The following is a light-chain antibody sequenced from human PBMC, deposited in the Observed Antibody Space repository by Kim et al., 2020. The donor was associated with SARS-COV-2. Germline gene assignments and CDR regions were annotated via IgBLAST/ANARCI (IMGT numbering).Light chain of an antibody. CDR3: QQFGSSPLT. V-gene: IGKV3-20*01. CDR2: GAS. Sequence: EIVLTQSPGTLSLSPGERATLSCRASQSISSFLAWYQQRPGQAPRLLLYGASSRAAGIPDRFSGSGSVTDFTLTINRLAPEDFAVYYCQQFGSSPLTFGGGTKVDIK. J-gene: IGKJ4*01. CDR1: QSISSF.